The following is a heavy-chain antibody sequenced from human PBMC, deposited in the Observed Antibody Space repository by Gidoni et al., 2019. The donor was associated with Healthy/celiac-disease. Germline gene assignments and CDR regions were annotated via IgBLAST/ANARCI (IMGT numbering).Heavy chain of an antibody. CDR3: ARQTGTRFDP. CDR2: IYPGDSDT. Sequence: EWMGIIYPGDSDTRYSPSFQGQVTISADKSISTAYLQWSSLKASDTAMYYCARQTGTRFDPWGQGTLVTVSS. V-gene: IGHV5-51*01. J-gene: IGHJ5*02. D-gene: IGHD1-7*01.